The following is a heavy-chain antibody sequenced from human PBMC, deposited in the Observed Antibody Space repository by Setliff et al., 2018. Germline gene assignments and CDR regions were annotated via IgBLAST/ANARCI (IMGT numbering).Heavy chain of an antibody. Sequence: ASVKVSCKASGYPLTAYYIHWVRQAPGQGLEWMGWISPHTGVANYAQKFQGRVAMTRDTSINTAYMELSSLTYDDTAVYYCARVGGYASAWHGIEAFDIWGQGTKVTVSS. V-gene: IGHV1-2*02. CDR2: ISPHTGVA. CDR1: GYPLTAYY. D-gene: IGHD6-19*01. J-gene: IGHJ3*02. CDR3: ARVGGYASAWHGIEAFDI.